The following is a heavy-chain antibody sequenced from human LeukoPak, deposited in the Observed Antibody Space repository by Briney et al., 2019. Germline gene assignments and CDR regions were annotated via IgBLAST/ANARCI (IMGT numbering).Heavy chain of an antibody. CDR1: GASVSSNSYH. J-gene: IGHJ6*02. D-gene: IGHD5-24*01. Sequence: SETLSLTCTVSGASVSSNSYHWSWIRQAPGKGLEWIGHSGNSDYKPSLKSRITISTDTSNNHFSLNLVSVTAADTAVYYCARDGREGYNGPIAVWGQGTTVTVSS. CDR2: HSGNS. V-gene: IGHV4-61*03. CDR3: ARDGREGYNGPIAV.